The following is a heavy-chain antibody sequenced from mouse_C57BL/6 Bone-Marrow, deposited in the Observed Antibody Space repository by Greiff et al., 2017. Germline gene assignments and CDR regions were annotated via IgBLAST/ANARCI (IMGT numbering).Heavy chain of an antibody. CDR3: ARDYGSSADY. CDR1: GYTFPDHT. J-gene: IGHJ2*01. D-gene: IGHD1-1*01. Sequence: VQLQQSDAELVKPGASVTISCKVSGYTFPDHTIHWMKQRPEQGLEWIGYIYPSDGSTKYTEKFKGTATLPAAPTSSTAYMQLNSLTSEDSAVYVCARDYGSSADYGGQGTTLTVSA. CDR2: IYPSDGST. V-gene: IGHV1-78*01.